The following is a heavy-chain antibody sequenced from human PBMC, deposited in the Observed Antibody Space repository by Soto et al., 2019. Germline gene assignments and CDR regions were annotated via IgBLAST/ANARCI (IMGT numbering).Heavy chain of an antibody. CDR3: ARSGYSYGPNPLLY. V-gene: IGHV4-31*03. D-gene: IGHD5-18*01. Sequence: QVQLQESGPGLVKPSQTLSLTCTVSGGSISSGGYYWSWIRQHPGKGLEWIGYIYYSGSTYYNPSLKSRVTISVDTSKNQYTLKLSSVTAADTAVYYCARSGYSYGPNPLLYWGQGTLVTVSS. J-gene: IGHJ4*02. CDR1: GGSISSGGYY. CDR2: IYYSGST.